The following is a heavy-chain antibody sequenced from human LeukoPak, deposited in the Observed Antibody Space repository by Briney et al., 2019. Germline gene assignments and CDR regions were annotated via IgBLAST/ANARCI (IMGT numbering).Heavy chain of an antibody. J-gene: IGHJ4*02. CDR3: AKTPGYCSSTSCYGSYYFDY. CDR1: GFTFSSYA. CDR2: ISGSGGST. Sequence: PGGSLRLSCAASGFTFSSYAMSWVRQAPGKGLEWVSAISGSGGSTYYADSVKGRFTISRDNSKNTLYLQMNSLRAEDTAVYYCAKTPGYCSSTSCYGSYYFDYWGQGTLVTVSS. V-gene: IGHV3-23*01. D-gene: IGHD2-2*01.